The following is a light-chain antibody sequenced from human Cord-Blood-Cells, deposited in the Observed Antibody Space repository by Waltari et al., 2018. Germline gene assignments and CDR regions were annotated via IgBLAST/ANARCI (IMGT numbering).Light chain of an antibody. J-gene: IGLJ2*01. CDR3: SSYTSSSTLV. CDR1: SSDVGGYNY. Sequence: QSALTQPASVSGSPGQSITISCTGTSSDVGGYNYVSWYQQHPGKAPQPMIYDVSNRPQGVSNRFSGSKSGNTASLTISGLQAEDEADYYCSSYTSSSTLVFGGGTKLTVL. V-gene: IGLV2-14*01. CDR2: DVS.